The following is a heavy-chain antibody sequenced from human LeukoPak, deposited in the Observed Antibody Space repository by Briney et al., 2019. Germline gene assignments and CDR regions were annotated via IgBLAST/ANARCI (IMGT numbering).Heavy chain of an antibody. D-gene: IGHD4-23*01. Sequence: SETLSLTCTVSGYSISSGYYWGWIRQTPGKGLEWIGSINHSGSTYYNPSLKSRVTISVHTFKNQFSLKLSSVTAADTAVYYCARVGGYSPFDCWGRGTLVTVSS. J-gene: IGHJ4*02. CDR2: INHSGST. CDR1: GYSISSGYY. V-gene: IGHV4-38-2*02. CDR3: ARVGGYSPFDC.